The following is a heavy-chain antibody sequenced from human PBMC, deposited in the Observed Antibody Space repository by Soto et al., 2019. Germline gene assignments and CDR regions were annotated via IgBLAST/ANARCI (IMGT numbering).Heavy chain of an antibody. V-gene: IGHV4-39*01. CDR2: IDYNGVT. CDR3: GKVLVGATGHTDSDS. Sequence: SETLSLTCTVSGGSIYRSGYYWGWIRQPPGRGLEWIGNIDYNGVTYSNPSLKSRVAISRDTSKNQFSLKLTSVTAADTALYYCGKVLVGATGHTDSDSWGPGTLVTVSS. D-gene: IGHD2-15*01. J-gene: IGHJ4*02. CDR1: GGSIYRSGYY.